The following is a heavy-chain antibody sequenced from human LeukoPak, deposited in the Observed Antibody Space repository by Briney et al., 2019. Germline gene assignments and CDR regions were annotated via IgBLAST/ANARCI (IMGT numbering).Heavy chain of an antibody. CDR1: GGSISSSSYY. CDR3: ARPYDSSGYCYL. V-gene: IGHV4-39*01. Sequence: ASETLSLTCTVSGGSISSSSYYWGWIRQPPGKGLEWIGSIYYSGSTYYNPSLKSRVTISVDTSKNQFSLKLSSVTAADTAVYYCARPYDSSGYCYLWGQGTLVTVSS. CDR2: IYYSGST. D-gene: IGHD3-22*01. J-gene: IGHJ4*02.